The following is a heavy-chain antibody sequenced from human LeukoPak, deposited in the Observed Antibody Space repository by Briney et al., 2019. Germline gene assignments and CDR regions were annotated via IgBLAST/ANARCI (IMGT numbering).Heavy chain of an antibody. V-gene: IGHV4-59*01. D-gene: IGHD6-19*01. CDR3: ARGFGGWYYYFDY. CDR1: GGSINNYY. CDR2: IYDSGST. J-gene: IGHJ4*02. Sequence: PSETLSLTCTVSGGSINNYYWTWIRRPPGKGLEWIGYIYDSGSTNYNPSLKSRVIISVDTSKNQFSLKLSSVTAADTAVFYCARGFGGWYYYFDYWGQGTLVTVSS.